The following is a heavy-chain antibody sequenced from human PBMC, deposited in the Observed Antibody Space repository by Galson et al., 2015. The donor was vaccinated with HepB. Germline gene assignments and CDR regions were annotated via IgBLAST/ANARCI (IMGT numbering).Heavy chain of an antibody. CDR1: GFTVSSNY. Sequence: SLRLSCAASGFTVSSNYMSWVRQAPGKGLEWVSVIYSGGSTYYADSVKGRFTISRHNSKNTLYLQMNSLRAEDTAVYYCAAGDYGSGSKNWYFDLWGRGTLVTVSS. D-gene: IGHD3-10*01. V-gene: IGHV3-53*04. J-gene: IGHJ2*01. CDR2: IYSGGST. CDR3: AAGDYGSGSKNWYFDL.